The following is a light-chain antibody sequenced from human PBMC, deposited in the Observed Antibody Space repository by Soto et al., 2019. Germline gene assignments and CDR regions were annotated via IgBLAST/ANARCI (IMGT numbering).Light chain of an antibody. Sequence: DIQMTQSPSSLSASVGDRVTITCQASQDISNYLNWYQQKPGKAPKRLIYDASKLETGVPSRFSGSGSGTDFTFTISSLQPEDIATYYCQQYDNRPPYTFGQGTKLEIK. CDR3: QQYDNRPPYT. V-gene: IGKV1-33*01. CDR2: DAS. J-gene: IGKJ2*01. CDR1: QDISNY.